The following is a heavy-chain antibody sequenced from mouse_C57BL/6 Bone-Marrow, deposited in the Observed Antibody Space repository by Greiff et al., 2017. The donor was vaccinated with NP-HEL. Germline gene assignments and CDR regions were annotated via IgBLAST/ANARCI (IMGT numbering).Heavy chain of an antibody. CDR1: GFTFSDYY. V-gene: IGHV5-12*01. J-gene: IGHJ4*01. CDR3: ARRSGSSFFMDY. Sequence: EVHLVESGGGLVQPGGSLKLSCAASGFTFSDYYMYWVRQTPEKRLEWVAYISNGGGSTYYPDTVKGRFTISRDNAKNTLYLQMSRLKSEDTAMYYCARRSGSSFFMDYWGQGTSVTVSS. CDR2: ISNGGGST. D-gene: IGHD1-1*01.